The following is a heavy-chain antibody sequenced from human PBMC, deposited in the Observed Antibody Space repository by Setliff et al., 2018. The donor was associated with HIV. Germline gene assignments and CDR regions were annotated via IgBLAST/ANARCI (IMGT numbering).Heavy chain of an antibody. D-gene: IGHD2-2*01. CDR2: ISAYNGNT. Sequence: ASVKVSCKASGYTFTSYGISWVRQAPGQGLEWMGWISAYNGNTHYAQRLQGRVTMTTDTSTRTAYMELRSLRSDDTAVYYCARGPPIVVVPAALLTFDYWGQGTLVTVSS. J-gene: IGHJ4*02. CDR1: GYTFTSYG. CDR3: ARGPPIVVVPAALLTFDY. V-gene: IGHV1-18*01.